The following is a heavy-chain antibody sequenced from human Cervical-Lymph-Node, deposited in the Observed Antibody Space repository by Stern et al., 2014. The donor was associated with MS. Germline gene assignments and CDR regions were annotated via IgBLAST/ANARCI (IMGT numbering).Heavy chain of an antibody. CDR3: SRDADGYSLVFGY. J-gene: IGHJ4*02. V-gene: IGHV4-30-4*01. D-gene: IGHD5-24*01. Sequence: QVQLQESGPGLVKPSQTLSLTCAVTGGSISSAEYYWSWIRQSPGKGLEWIGYIHYSGTTYYNPSLKSQVTISVDTSKNQFSLKLRSVTAADTAVYYCSRDADGYSLVFGYWGRGTLVTVSS. CDR1: GGSISSAEYY. CDR2: IHYSGTT.